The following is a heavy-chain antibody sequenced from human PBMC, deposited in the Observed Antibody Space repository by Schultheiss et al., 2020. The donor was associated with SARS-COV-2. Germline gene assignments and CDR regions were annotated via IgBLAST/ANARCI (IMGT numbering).Heavy chain of an antibody. Sequence: SETLSLTCTVSGGSISSSSYYWGWIRQPPGKGLEWIGSIYYSGSTNYNPSLKSRVTISVDTSKNQFSLKLSSVTAADTAVYYCARIPPYYDSSGFPWGQGTLVTVSS. CDR2: IYYSGST. J-gene: IGHJ5*02. D-gene: IGHD3-22*01. V-gene: IGHV4-39*01. CDR1: GGSISSSSYY. CDR3: ARIPPYYDSSGFP.